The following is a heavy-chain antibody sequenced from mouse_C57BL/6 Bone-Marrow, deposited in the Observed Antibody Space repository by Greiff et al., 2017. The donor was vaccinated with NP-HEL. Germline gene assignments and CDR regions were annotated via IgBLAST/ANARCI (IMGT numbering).Heavy chain of an antibody. CDR2: IYPRSGNT. Sequence: QVHVKQSGAELARPGASVKLSCKASGYTFTSYGISWVKQRTGQGLEWIGEIYPRSGNTYYNEKFKGKATLTADKSSSTAYMELRSLTSEDSAVYFCARGDYYYGTGFAYWGQGTLVTVSA. CDR3: ARGDYYYGTGFAY. J-gene: IGHJ3*01. D-gene: IGHD1-1*01. CDR1: GYTFTSYG. V-gene: IGHV1-81*01.